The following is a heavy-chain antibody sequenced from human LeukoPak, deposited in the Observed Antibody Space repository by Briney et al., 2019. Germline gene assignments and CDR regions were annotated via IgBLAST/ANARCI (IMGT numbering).Heavy chain of an antibody. CDR1: GGTFSSYT. CDR2: IIPILGTA. Sequence: SVKVSCKASGGTFSSYTISWVRQAPGQGLEWMGRIIPILGTANYAQKFQGRVTITTDESTSTAYMELSSLRSEDTAVYYCAREPYGGNPNFDYWGQGTLVTVSS. J-gene: IGHJ4*02. CDR3: AREPYGGNPNFDY. D-gene: IGHD4-23*01. V-gene: IGHV1-69*16.